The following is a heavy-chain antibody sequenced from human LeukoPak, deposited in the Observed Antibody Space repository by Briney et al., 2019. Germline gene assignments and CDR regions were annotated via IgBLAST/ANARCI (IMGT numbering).Heavy chain of an antibody. CDR2: ISSSGST. CDR1: GGSISSYY. D-gene: IGHD3-22*01. V-gene: IGHV4-4*07. CDR3: ARGPYSYDSSGAFDI. J-gene: IGHJ3*02. Sequence: SETLSLTCTVPGGSISSYYWSWIRQPAGKGLEWIGRISSSGSTNYNPSLTSRVTISVHTSKNKFSLKLSSVTAADTAVYFCARGPYSYDSSGAFDIWGQGTMVTVSS.